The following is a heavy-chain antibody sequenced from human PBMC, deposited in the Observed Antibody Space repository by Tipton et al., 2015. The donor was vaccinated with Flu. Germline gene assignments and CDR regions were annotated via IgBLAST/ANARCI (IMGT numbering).Heavy chain of an antibody. Sequence: TLSLTCDVSGYFISSGYYWGWIRQPPGKGLEWIGSIFHSGDTLYNPSLKRRVTVPVDTLKNQFSLKVTSVTAADTALYYCTRHANYGSGSPYYFDHWGQGSLVTVSS. CDR3: TRHANYGSGSPYYFDH. CDR2: IFHSGDT. V-gene: IGHV4-38-2*01. D-gene: IGHD3-10*01. CDR1: GYFISSGYY. J-gene: IGHJ4*02.